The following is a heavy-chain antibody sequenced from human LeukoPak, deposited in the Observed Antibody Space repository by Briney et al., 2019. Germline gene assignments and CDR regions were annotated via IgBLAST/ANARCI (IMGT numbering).Heavy chain of an antibody. CDR3: ATDSPVYDGSSYYYYGMDV. CDR1: ASTFSSYA. D-gene: IGHD3-10*01. CDR2: ISGSGGST. V-gene: IGHV3-23*01. J-gene: IGHJ6*02. Sequence: PGGSLRLSCAASASTFSSYAISWVRQAPGKGLEWVSAISGSGGSTYYADSVKGRFTISRDNSKNTLYLQMNSLRAADTAVYYCATDSPVYDGSSYYYYGMDVWGQGTTVTVSS.